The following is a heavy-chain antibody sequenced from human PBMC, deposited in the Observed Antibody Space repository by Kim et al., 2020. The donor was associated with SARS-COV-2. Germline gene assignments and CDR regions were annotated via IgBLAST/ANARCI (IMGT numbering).Heavy chain of an antibody. J-gene: IGHJ4*02. Sequence: SETLSLTCAVYGGSFSGYYWSWIRQPPGKGLEWIGEINHSGSTNYNPSLKSRVTISVDTSKNQFSLKLSSVTAADTAVYYCARGYYYGSGSYYNKWGQG. CDR2: INHSGST. D-gene: IGHD3-10*01. V-gene: IGHV4-34*01. CDR3: ARGYYYGSGSYYNK. CDR1: GGSFSGYY.